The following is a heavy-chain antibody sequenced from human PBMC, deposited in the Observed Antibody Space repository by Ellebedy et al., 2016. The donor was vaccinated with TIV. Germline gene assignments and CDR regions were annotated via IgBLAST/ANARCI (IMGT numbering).Heavy chain of an antibody. CDR2: IIPIFGTP. J-gene: IGHJ2*01. CDR3: ARAIYGASYL. CDR1: GGTFGNYA. V-gene: IGHV1-69*13. D-gene: IGHD4-17*01. Sequence: SVKVSCKASGGTFGNYAISWVRQAPGQGLEWMGGIIPIFGTPNYAQKFQGRVTITADVFAKTAYMELSSLRPEDTAVYYCARAIYGASYLWGRGTLVTVSS.